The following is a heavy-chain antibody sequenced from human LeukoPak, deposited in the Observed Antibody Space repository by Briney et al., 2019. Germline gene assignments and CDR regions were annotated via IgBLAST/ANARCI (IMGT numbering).Heavy chain of an antibody. V-gene: IGHV3-33*01. J-gene: IGHJ4*02. D-gene: IGHD6-13*01. Sequence: GGSLRLSCAASGFSSSTYGMHWVRQAPGKGLEWVAVIWYDESNKYYADSVRGRFTISRDNSKNTLYLQMYSLRAEDTAVYYCARALLPYSSIYYFDYWGQGTLVTVSS. CDR1: GFSSSTYG. CDR2: IWYDESNK. CDR3: ARALLPYSSIYYFDY.